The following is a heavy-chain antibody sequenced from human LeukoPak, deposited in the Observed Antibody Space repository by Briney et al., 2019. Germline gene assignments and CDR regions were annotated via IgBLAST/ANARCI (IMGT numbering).Heavy chain of an antibody. CDR3: ARDRNGGADAFDI. V-gene: IGHV4-59*01. J-gene: IGHJ3*02. D-gene: IGHD3-10*01. Sequence: PSETLSLTCTVSGDSISSYFWSWLRQPPGKGLEWIGYVFYTGSTKYNPSLRNRLSMSVDTSKKQFSLELTSVTAADTAIYYCARDRNGGADAFDIWGQGTMVTVSS. CDR2: VFYTGST. CDR1: GDSISSYF.